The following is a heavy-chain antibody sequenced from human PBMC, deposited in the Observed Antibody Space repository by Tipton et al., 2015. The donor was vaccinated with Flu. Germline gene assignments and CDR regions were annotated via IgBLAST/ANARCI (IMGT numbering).Heavy chain of an antibody. J-gene: IGHJ2*01. CDR2: IHTSGST. Sequence: GLVKPSEILSLTCTVSGGSISGYYWTWIRLPAGKGLEWIGRIHTSGSTGYNPSLKSRVTVSVDASKNQFSLQLNSVTAADTAVYYCARDPDSGAGYYLDLWGRGTLVTVSS. D-gene: IGHD1-26*01. CDR3: ARDPDSGAGYYLDL. V-gene: IGHV4-4*07. CDR1: GGSISGYY.